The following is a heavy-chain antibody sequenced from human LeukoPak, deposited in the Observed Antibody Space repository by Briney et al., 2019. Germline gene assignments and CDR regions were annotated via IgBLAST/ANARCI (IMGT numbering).Heavy chain of an antibody. D-gene: IGHD3-22*01. Sequence: VGSLRLCCAASGFTLSSYAMSWVRQAPGKVLEWVSAISGSGGSTYYADSVKGRFTISRDNSKNTLYLQMNSLRAEDTAVYYCAKAHYDSSGYYYAFDYWGQGTLVTVS. J-gene: IGHJ4*02. CDR1: GFTLSSYA. V-gene: IGHV3-23*01. CDR2: ISGSGGST. CDR3: AKAHYDSSGYYYAFDY.